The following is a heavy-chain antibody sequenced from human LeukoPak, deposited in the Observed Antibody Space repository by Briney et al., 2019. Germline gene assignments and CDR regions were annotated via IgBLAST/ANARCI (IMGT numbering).Heavy chain of an antibody. CDR2: ISSTSGSTI. CDR3: ARRYCSSTSCLLDY. Sequence: GGSLRLSCAASGFTFSSYEMNWVRQAPGKGLEWVSYISSTSGSTIYYAVSVKGRFTISRDNAKNSLYLQMNSLRAEDTAVYYCARRYCSSTSCLLDYWGQGTLVTVSS. D-gene: IGHD2-2*01. CDR1: GFTFSSYE. J-gene: IGHJ4*02. V-gene: IGHV3-48*03.